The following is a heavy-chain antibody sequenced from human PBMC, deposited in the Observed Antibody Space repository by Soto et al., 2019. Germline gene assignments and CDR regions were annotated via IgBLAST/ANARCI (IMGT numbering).Heavy chain of an antibody. CDR2: ISGSGATT. Sequence: EVQALESGGGLVQPGGSLRLSCAASGFTFSTYAMSWVRQAPGKGLEWVSAISGSGATTYYADSVKGRFTISRDNSKDTLYLQMKSLRVEDTALDYCAKETRFDPWVQGTLVTVSS. J-gene: IGHJ5*02. CDR3: AKETRFDP. CDR1: GFTFSTYA. V-gene: IGHV3-23*01.